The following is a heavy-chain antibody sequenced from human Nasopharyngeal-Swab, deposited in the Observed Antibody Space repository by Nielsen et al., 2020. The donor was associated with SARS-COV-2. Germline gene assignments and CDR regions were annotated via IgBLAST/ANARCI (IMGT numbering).Heavy chain of an antibody. CDR2: ISYDGNNK. J-gene: IGHJ4*02. Sequence: VRQAPGKGLEWVAVISYDGNNKYYADSVKGRFTISRDNSKNTLYLQMNSLRAEDTAVYYCAKDTRSGLVQGVITDYWGQGTLVTVSS. V-gene: IGHV3-30*18. CDR3: AKDTRSGLVQGVITDY. D-gene: IGHD3-10*01.